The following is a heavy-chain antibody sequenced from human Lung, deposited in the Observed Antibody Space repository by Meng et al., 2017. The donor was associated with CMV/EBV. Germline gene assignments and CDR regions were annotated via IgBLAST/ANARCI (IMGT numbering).Heavy chain of an antibody. CDR2: IYYSGST. CDR1: GGSISSYY. V-gene: IGHV4-59*01. J-gene: IGHJ4*02. Sequence: SXTXSLXXTVSGGSISSYYWSWIRQPPGKGLEWIGYIYYSGSTNYNPSLKSRVTISVDTSKNQFSLKLSSVTAADTAVYYCARVTGELLNEYYFDYWGQGTLVTVSS. D-gene: IGHD1-26*01. CDR3: ARVTGELLNEYYFDY.